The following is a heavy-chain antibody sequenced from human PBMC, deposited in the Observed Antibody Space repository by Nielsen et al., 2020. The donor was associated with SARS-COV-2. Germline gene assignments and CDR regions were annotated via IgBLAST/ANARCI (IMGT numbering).Heavy chain of an antibody. CDR2: ISSSGSTI. D-gene: IGHD3-22*01. CDR3: ARGAYYYDSGGYYPI. CDR1: GFTFSSYE. Sequence: GGSLRLSCAASGFTFSSYEMNWVCQAPGKGLEWVSYISSSGSTIYYADSVKGRFTISRDNSKNTLYLQMNSLRAEDTAVYYCARGAYYYDSGGYYPIWGQGTLVTVSS. J-gene: IGHJ4*02. V-gene: IGHV3-48*03.